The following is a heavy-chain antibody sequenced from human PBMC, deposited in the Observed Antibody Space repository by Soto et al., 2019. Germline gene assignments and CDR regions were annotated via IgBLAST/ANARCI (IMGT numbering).Heavy chain of an antibody. J-gene: IGHJ6*02. V-gene: IGHV4-59*01. Sequence: SETLSITCTVSGGSISSYYWSWIRQPPGKGLEWIGYIYYSGGTNYNPSLKNRVTISVDTSKNQFSLKLSSVTAADTAVYYCAREVAFYGMDVWGQGTTVTVSS. CDR1: GGSISSYY. CDR3: AREVAFYGMDV. CDR2: IYYSGGT. D-gene: IGHD3-3*02.